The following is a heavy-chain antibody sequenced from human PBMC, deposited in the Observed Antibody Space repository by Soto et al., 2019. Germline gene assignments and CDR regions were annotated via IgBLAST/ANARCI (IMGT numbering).Heavy chain of an antibody. J-gene: IGHJ4*02. D-gene: IGHD6-19*01. CDR2: IYYSGST. V-gene: IGHV4-59*01. CDR3: ARGGDNSGWYLGY. CDR1: GGSINNYY. Sequence: QVQLQESGPGLVRPSETLSLTCTVSGGSINNYYWSWLRQSPGKGLEWIGYIYYSGSTNYNPSLKSRVTMSIHTSKKQFSLKLTSVTAADTAVYYCARGGDNSGWYLGYWGQGALVTVSS.